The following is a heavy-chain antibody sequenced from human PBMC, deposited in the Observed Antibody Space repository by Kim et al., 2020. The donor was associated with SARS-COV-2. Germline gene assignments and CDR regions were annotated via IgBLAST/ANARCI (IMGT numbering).Heavy chain of an antibody. Sequence: GGSLRLSCAASGFTFSSYEMNWVRQAPGKGLEWVSYISIRGITIYYADSVKGRFTISRDNAKNSLYLQMNSLRAEDTAIYYCARGYSSGWGVTYWGQGTLVTVSS. CDR1: GFTFSSYE. CDR2: ISIRGITI. V-gene: IGHV3-48*03. J-gene: IGHJ4*02. CDR3: ARGYSSGWGVTY. D-gene: IGHD6-19*01.